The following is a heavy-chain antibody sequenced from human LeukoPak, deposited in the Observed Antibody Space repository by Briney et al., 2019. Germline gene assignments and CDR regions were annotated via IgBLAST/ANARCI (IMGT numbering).Heavy chain of an antibody. J-gene: IGHJ4*02. CDR3: ARAQVGATDFDY. D-gene: IGHD1-26*01. CDR2: ISGSGGST. Sequence: GGSLRLSCAASGFTFSSYAMSWVRQAPGKGLEWVSAISGSGGSTYYADSVKGRFTISRDNSKNTLYLQMNSLRAEDTAVYYCARAQVGATDFDYWGQGTLVTVSS. CDR1: GFTFSSYA. V-gene: IGHV3-23*01.